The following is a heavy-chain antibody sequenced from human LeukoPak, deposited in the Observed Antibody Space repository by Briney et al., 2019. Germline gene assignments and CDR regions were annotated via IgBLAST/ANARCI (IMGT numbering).Heavy chain of an antibody. CDR1: RFTFSSYS. CDR3: AGQYYYDTRWLPFDY. J-gene: IGHJ4*02. CDR2: ISSGGSYI. V-gene: IGHV3-21*01. D-gene: IGHD3-22*01. Sequence: GGSLRLSCAASRFTFSSYSMNWVRQAPGKGLEWVSSISSGGSYIYYADSVKGRFTISRDNAKNSLYLQMNSLRAEDTAVYYCAGQYYYDTRWLPFDYWGQGTLVTVSS.